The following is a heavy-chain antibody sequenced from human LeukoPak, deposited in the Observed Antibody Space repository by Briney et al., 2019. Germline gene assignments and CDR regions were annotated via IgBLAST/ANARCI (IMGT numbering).Heavy chain of an antibody. CDR3: ASRSPYSGYDLYDY. CDR1: GGTFSNYA. D-gene: IGHD5-12*01. J-gene: IGHJ4*02. V-gene: IGHV1-69*06. CDR2: IIPLFGAA. Sequence: ASVKVSCKASGGTFSNYAISWVRQAPGQGLEWMGGIIPLFGAANFAQKFQGRVTFTADKTTSTAYMELSSLRSGDTAVYYCASRSPYSGYDLYDYWGQGTLVTVS.